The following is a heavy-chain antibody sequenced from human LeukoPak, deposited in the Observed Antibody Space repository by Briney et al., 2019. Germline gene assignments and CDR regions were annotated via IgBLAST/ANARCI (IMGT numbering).Heavy chain of an antibody. CDR2: INPSGGST. Sequence: ASVKVSCKASGYTFTSYYMHWVRQAPGQGLEWMGIINPSGGSTNYAQKFQGRVTMTADTSTSTAYMELRSLRSDDTAVYYCAVGTRLAYAFDIWGQGTMVTVSS. CDR3: AVGTRLAYAFDI. CDR1: GYTFTSYY. V-gene: IGHV1-46*01. J-gene: IGHJ3*02.